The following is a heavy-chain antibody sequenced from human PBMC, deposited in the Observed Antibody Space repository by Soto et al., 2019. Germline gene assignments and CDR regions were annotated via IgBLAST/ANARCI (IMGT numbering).Heavy chain of an antibody. Sequence: GGSLRLSCAASGFTFSSYAMHWVRQAPGKGLEWVAVISYDGSNKYYADSVKGRFTIPRDNSKNTLYLQMNSLRAEDTAVYYCARSYSGSYLDNWFDPWGQGTLVTVSS. D-gene: IGHD3-10*01. CDR3: ARSYSGSYLDNWFDP. J-gene: IGHJ5*02. CDR2: ISYDGSNK. V-gene: IGHV3-30-3*01. CDR1: GFTFSSYA.